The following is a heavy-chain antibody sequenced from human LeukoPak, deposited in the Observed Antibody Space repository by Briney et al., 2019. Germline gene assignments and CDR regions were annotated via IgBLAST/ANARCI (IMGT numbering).Heavy chain of an antibody. Sequence: GGSLRLSCAASGFSFNNFAVSWVRQAPGKGLEWVSAISGSGGSTYYADSVKGRFTISRDNSKNTLYLQMNSLRAEDTAVYYCANGDLIAALGYWGQGTLVTVSS. CDR2: ISGSGGST. CDR1: GFSFNNFA. V-gene: IGHV3-23*01. D-gene: IGHD6-6*01. CDR3: ANGDLIAALGY. J-gene: IGHJ4*02.